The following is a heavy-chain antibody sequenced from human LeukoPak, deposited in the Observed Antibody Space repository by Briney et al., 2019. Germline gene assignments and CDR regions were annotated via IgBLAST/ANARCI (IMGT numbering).Heavy chain of an antibody. CDR2: ISAYNGNT. Sequence: GASVKVSCKASGYTFTSYGISWVRQAPGQGLEWMGWISAYNGNTNYAQKLQGRVTMTTDTSTSTAYMELRSLRSDDTAVYYCARDRRIWGYSQPGHSDYWGQGTLVTVSS. D-gene: IGHD3-16*01. J-gene: IGHJ4*02. CDR3: ARDRRIWGYSQPGHSDY. V-gene: IGHV1-18*01. CDR1: GYTFTSYG.